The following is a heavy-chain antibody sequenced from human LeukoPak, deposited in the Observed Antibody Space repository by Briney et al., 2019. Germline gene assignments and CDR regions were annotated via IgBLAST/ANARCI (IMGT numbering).Heavy chain of an antibody. CDR2: ISTGRKT. CDR1: GGSMNTGTYY. V-gene: IGHV4-61*02. CDR3: ARLKKERFGELFSRLTSTPRYYFDY. D-gene: IGHD3-10*01. Sequence: SQTLSLSCSVSGGSMNTGTYYWSWVRQPAGKGLEWIGRISTGRKTEYNPSLKSRVTISLDMSKSQFSLRLSSVTAADTAVYYCARLKKERFGELFSRLTSTPRYYFDYWGQGTLVTVSS. J-gene: IGHJ4*02.